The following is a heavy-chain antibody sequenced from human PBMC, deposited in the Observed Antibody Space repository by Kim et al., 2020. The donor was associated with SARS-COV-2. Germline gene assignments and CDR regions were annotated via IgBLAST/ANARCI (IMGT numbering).Heavy chain of an antibody. J-gene: IGHJ4*02. V-gene: IGHV4-59*09. D-gene: IGHD2-15*01. Sequence: NPSLKSRVTISVDTSKNQFSLKLSSVTAADTAVYYCARGMGCSGGSCNDYWGQGTLVTVSS. CDR3: ARGMGCSGGSCNDY.